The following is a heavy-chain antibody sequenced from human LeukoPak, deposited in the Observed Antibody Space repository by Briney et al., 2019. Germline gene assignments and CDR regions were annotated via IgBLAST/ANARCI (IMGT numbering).Heavy chain of an antibody. CDR3: ARASTIFGVVY. CDR2: IKEDGREK. CDR1: GFTFSSYW. J-gene: IGHJ4*02. V-gene: IGHV3-7*01. Sequence: GGSLRLSCAASGFTFSSYWMSWGRQAPGKGVEGVANIKEDGREKYYVDTVKGRVTISREKAKNSLYLQMNSLRAEDTAVYSCARASTIFGVVYWGQGTLVTVSS. D-gene: IGHD3-3*01.